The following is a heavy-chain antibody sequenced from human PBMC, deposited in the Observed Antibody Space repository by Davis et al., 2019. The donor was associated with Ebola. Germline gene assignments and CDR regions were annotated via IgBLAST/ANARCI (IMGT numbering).Heavy chain of an antibody. Sequence: ASVKVSCKASGYTFTGDYMHWVRQAPGQGLEWMGWINPNSGGTNYAQKFQGRVTMTRDTSISTAYMDLSRLRSDDTAVYYCARDLEGRDGDSWSYYYYYMDVWGKGTTVTVSS. CDR2: INPNSGGT. CDR1: GYTFTGDY. J-gene: IGHJ6*03. CDR3: ARDLEGRDGDSWSYYYYYMDV. D-gene: IGHD6-13*01. V-gene: IGHV1-2*02.